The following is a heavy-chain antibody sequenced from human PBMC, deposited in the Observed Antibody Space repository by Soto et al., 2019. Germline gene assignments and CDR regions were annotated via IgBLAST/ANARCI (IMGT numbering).Heavy chain of an antibody. CDR2: IGGRGNSA. CDR1: GFIFTNYA. J-gene: IGHJ3*01. D-gene: IGHD5-12*01. Sequence: RRLSCAASGFIFTNYAMNWVRQAPGKGLEWVSVIGGRGNSAYYADSVQGRFTISRDNSKNTLSLQMSSLTADDTAIYYCVREGRGSFDFWGRGTMVTVSS. CDR3: VREGRGSFDF. V-gene: IGHV3-23*01.